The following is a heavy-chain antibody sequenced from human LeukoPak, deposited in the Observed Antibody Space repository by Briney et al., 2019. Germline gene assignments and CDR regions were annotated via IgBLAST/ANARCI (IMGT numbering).Heavy chain of an antibody. D-gene: IGHD2-8*01. CDR1: GYSFTSYW. V-gene: IGHV5-51*01. Sequence: GESLKISCKGCGYSFTSYWMGWVRQMPGKGLEWMGIIYPGDSDTRYSPSFQGQVTISADKSISTAYLQWSSLKASDTAMYYCARLGDGGSYDTEVGNAFDIWAKGQWSPSLQ. J-gene: IGHJ3*02. CDR3: ARLGDGGSYDTEVGNAFDI. CDR2: IYPGDSDT.